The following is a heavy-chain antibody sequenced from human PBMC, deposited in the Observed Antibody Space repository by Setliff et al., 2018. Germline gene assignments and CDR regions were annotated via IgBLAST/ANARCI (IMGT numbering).Heavy chain of an antibody. J-gene: IGHJ4*02. D-gene: IGHD2-15*01. CDR3: ATTTLGGYCSGGNCYFGY. V-gene: IGHV4-34*01. CDR2: INDRGST. CDR1: GGSFSGYF. Sequence: PSETLFLTCAVYGGSFSGYFWSWIRQAPGRGLEWIGEINDRGSTHYNPSLKSRVTISIDTSNNQFSLKLTSVTAADTAVYYCATTTLGGYCSGGNCYFGYWGQGTLVTVSS.